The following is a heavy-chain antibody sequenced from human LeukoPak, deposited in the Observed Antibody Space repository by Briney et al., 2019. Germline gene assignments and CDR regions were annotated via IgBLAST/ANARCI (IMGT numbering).Heavy chain of an antibody. CDR3: ARGPAASANYMDV. Sequence: GGSLRLSCAASGFTFDDYAMRWVRQAPGKGLEWVSLISWDGGSTYYADSVKGRFTTSGDNSKNSLYLQMNSLRAEDTALYYCARGPAASANYMDVWGKGTTVTVSS. D-gene: IGHD2-2*01. J-gene: IGHJ6*03. CDR2: ISWDGGST. CDR1: GFTFDDYA. V-gene: IGHV3-43D*03.